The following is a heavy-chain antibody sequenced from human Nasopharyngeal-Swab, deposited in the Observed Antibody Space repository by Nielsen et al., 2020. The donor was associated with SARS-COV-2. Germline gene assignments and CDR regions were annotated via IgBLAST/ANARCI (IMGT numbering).Heavy chain of an antibody. Sequence: GESLKISCAASGFTFSSYPMHWVRPAPGKGLEWVAVISYDGSNKYYADSVKGRFTISRDNSKNTLYLQMNSLRAEDTAVYYCARVLGDYGDYWGQGTLVTVSS. D-gene: IGHD2-15*01. CDR2: ISYDGSNK. V-gene: IGHV3-30-3*01. CDR3: ARVLGDYGDY. CDR1: GFTFSSYP. J-gene: IGHJ4*02.